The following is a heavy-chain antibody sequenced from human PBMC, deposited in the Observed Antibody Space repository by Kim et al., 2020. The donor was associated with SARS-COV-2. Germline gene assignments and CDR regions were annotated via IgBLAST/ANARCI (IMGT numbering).Heavy chain of an antibody. Sequence: KGRFTISRDNSKNTLYLQMNSLRVEDTVVYYCAKGIAVAGTVNDYYGMDVWGQGTTVTVSS. J-gene: IGHJ6*02. D-gene: IGHD6-19*01. V-gene: IGHV3-30*02. CDR3: AKGIAVAGTVNDYYGMDV.